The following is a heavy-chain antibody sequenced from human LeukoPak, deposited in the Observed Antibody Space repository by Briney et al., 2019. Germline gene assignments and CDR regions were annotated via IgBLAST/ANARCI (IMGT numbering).Heavy chain of an antibody. CDR2: INHSGST. J-gene: IGHJ6*03. CDR3: ARGGWRWLQSPSYYYYMDV. CDR1: GGSFSGYY. D-gene: IGHD5-24*01. Sequence: SETLSLTCAVYGGSFSGYYWSWIRQPPGKGLEWIGEINHSGSTNYNPSLKGRVTISVDTSKNQFSLKLSSVTAADTAVYYCARGGWRWLQSPSYYYYMDVWGKGTTVTVSS. V-gene: IGHV4-34*01.